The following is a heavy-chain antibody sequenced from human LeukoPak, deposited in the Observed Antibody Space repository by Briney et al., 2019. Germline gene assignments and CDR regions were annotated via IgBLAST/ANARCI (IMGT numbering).Heavy chain of an antibody. V-gene: IGHV3-74*01. CDR3: ARVITGSTYGQFDY. Sequence: GGSLRLSCTASGFTFSDYWMHWVRQAPGKGLVWVSRINSDGSRTNYAECVKGRFTISRDNAKNTVFLQMNSLRAEDAAVYYCARVITGSTYGQFDYWGQGALATVSS. J-gene: IGHJ4*02. D-gene: IGHD5-18*01. CDR1: GFTFSDYW. CDR2: INSDGSRT.